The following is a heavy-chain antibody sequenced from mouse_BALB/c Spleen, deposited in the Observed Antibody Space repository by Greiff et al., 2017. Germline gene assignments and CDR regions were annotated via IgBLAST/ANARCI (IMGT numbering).Heavy chain of an antibody. CDR1: GYAFSSYW. Sequence: VQLQQSGAELVRPGSSVKISCKASGYAFSSYWMNWVKQRPGQGLEWIGQIYPGDGDTNYNGKFKGKATLTADKSSSTAYMQLSSLTSEDSAVYFGARWNYDYEGYYAMDYWGQGTSVTVSS. J-gene: IGHJ4*01. V-gene: IGHV1-80*01. CDR2: IYPGDGDT. D-gene: IGHD2-4*01. CDR3: ARWNYDYEGYYAMDY.